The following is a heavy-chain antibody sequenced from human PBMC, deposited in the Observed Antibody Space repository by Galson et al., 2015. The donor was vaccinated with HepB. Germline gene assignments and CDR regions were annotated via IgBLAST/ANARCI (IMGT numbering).Heavy chain of an antibody. CDR3: ARDPLEMATITGDY. CDR1: GGTFSSYA. V-gene: IGHV1-69*06. J-gene: IGHJ4*02. D-gene: IGHD5-24*01. CDR2: IIPIFGTA. Sequence: SVKVSCKASGGTFSSYAISWVRQAPGQGLEWMGGIIPIFGTANYAQKFQGRVTITADKSTSTAYMELSSLRSEDTAVYYCARDPLEMATITGDYWGQGTLVTVSS.